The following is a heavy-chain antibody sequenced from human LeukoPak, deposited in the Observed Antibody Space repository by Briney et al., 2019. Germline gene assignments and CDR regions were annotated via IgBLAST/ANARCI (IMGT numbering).Heavy chain of an antibody. V-gene: IGHV3-9*01. CDR1: GFTFDANA. CDR3: ARGRLGGHFNWMPSPPDY. CDR2: ITWNSNSI. Sequence: PGGSLRLSCAASGFTFDANAMHWVRQAPGKGLEWGSGITWNSNSIGYADSVKGRFTISRDNAKNSLYLQMNSLRVEDTAVYYCARGRLGGHFNWMPSPPDYWGQGTLVTVSS. D-gene: IGHD3-9*01. J-gene: IGHJ4*02.